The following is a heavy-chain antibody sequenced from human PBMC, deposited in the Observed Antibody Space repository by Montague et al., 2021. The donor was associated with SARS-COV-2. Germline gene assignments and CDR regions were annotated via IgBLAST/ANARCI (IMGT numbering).Heavy chain of an antibody. J-gene: IGHJ4*02. D-gene: IGHD1-1*01. CDR2: VHYTGST. CDR1: DDSISSYY. V-gene: IGHV4-59*01. Sequence: SETLSLTCEVSDDSISSYYWSWIRQSLGKGLEWIGYVHYTGSTKYTPSLKTRVTLSLDTPKNHFSLKLRSVTAADTAIYYCARAQNTCFIANCVNYFEVWGLGALVTVSS. CDR3: ARAQNTCFIANCVNYFEV.